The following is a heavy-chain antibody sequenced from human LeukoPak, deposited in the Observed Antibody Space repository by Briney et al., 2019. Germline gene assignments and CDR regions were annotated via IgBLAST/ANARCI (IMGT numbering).Heavy chain of an antibody. CDR1: GYTFTSYY. Sequence: ASVKVSCKASGYTFTSYYMHWVRQAPGQGLEWMGIINPSGGSTSYAQKFQGRVTMTRDTSKNQFSLKLSSVTTADTAVYYCARAGTRNHAFDIWGQGTMVTVSS. CDR2: INPSGGST. J-gene: IGHJ3*02. D-gene: IGHD1-14*01. CDR3: ARAGTRNHAFDI. V-gene: IGHV1-46*01.